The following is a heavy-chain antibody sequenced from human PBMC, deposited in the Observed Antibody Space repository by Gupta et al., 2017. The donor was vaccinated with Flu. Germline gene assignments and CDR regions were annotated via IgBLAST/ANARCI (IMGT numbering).Heavy chain of an antibody. D-gene: IGHD4-17*01. V-gene: IGHV4-39*01. CDR2: PLFTGST. CDR3: ARQARMPGVTTGHCDH. J-gene: IGHJ4*02. CDR1: GASFTPPNYY. Sequence: QLQLQESGPGLVMPSETLSLTSPAFGASFTPPNYYWACIRQPPAQGLDWIGIPLFTGSTYYKPCHKSRVTISADTYKNQFCLKQRSVTAADTAVYFCARQARMPGVTTGHCDHWGQGTLVTVSS.